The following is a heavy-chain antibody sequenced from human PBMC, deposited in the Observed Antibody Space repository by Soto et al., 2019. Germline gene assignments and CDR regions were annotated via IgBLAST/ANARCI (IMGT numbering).Heavy chain of an antibody. V-gene: IGHV1-69*01. CDR2: IIPIFGTA. D-gene: IGHD6-6*01. Sequence: QVQLVQSGAEVKKPGSSVKVSCKASGGTFSSYAISWVRQAPGQGLEWMGGIIPIFGTANYAQKFQGRVTITADESTSTAYMELGSLRSEDTAVYYCARGAVAARPYYFDYWGQGTLVTVSS. J-gene: IGHJ4*02. CDR1: GGTFSSYA. CDR3: ARGAVAARPYYFDY.